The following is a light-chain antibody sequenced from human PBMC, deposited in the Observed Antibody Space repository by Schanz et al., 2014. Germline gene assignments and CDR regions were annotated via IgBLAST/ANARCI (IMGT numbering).Light chain of an antibody. CDR3: QQSYNFPRT. J-gene: IGKJ2*01. V-gene: IGKV1-39*01. CDR1: QSISSY. Sequence: DIQLPQSPSSLSASVGDRVTITCRASQSISSYLNWYQQKPGKAPKLLIYAASSLQSGVPSRFSGSGSGTDFTLTISSLQPEDFATYYCQQSYNFPRTFGQGTKLEIK. CDR2: AAS.